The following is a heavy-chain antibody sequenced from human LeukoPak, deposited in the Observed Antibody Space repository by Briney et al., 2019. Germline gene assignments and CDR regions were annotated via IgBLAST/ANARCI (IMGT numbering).Heavy chain of an antibody. CDR3: ARAHSWLRFLYYYMDV. V-gene: IGHV4-39*07. Sequence: SETLSLTCTVSGDSISRNDYYWGWIRQPPGKGLEWIGTIYYSGSAYYSPSLKSRVTISVDTSKTQFSLKLSSVTAAETAVYYSARAHSWLRFLYYYMDVWGEGTTVTVSS. CDR1: GDSISRNDYY. CDR2: IYYSGSA. D-gene: IGHD5-12*01. J-gene: IGHJ6*03.